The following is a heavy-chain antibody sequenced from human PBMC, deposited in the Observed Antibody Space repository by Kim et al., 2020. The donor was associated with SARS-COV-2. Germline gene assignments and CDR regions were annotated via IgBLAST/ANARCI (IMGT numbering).Heavy chain of an antibody. CDR2: IIPIFGTS. Sequence: SVKVSCKASGCTFSSYAISWVRQAPGQGLEWTGGIIPIFGTSNYAQKFQGRDTITADASTSTAYLELSILRSEDTAVYYCATREAYCGGDCYLRFDYWGQGTLVTVSS. D-gene: IGHD2-21*02. J-gene: IGHJ4*02. CDR3: ATREAYCGGDCYLRFDY. V-gene: IGHV1-69*13. CDR1: GCTFSSYA.